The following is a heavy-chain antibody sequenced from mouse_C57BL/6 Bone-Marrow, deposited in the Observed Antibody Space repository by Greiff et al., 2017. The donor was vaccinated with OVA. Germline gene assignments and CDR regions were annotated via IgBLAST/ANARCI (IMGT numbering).Heavy chain of an antibody. Sequence: VQLQESGAELVRPGASVKLSCTASGFNFTDDYMHWVKQRPEQGLEWIGWIDPENGDTEYASKFQGKATITADTSSNTAYLQLSSLTSEDTAVYYCTLGFDYWGQGTTLTVSS. V-gene: IGHV14-4*01. CDR3: TLGFDY. CDR2: IDPENGDT. D-gene: IGHD4-1*01. CDR1: GFNFTDDY. J-gene: IGHJ2*01.